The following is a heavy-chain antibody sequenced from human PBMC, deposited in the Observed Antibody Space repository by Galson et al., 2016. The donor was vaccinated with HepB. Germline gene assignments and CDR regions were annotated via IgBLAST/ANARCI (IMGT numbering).Heavy chain of an antibody. CDR2: IDWDDDK. V-gene: IGHV2-70*11. CDR1: GFSLTTTGMC. CDR3: ARTNMVPSPYGWDV. Sequence: PALVKPTQTLTLTCTFSGFSLTTTGMCVSWIRQPPGKALEWLARIDWDDDKYYSTSLKTRLAISKATAKNQVVFTMTNFGPVDTATYYCARTNMVPSPYGWDVWGQGTTVTVSS. J-gene: IGHJ6*02. D-gene: IGHD4/OR15-4a*01.